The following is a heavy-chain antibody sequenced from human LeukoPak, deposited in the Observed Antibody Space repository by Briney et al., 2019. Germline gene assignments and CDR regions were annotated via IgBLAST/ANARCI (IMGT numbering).Heavy chain of an antibody. D-gene: IGHD6-19*01. CDR2: ISYDGSNK. CDR3: AKDGGGRYLAIIMA. J-gene: IGHJ5*02. V-gene: IGHV3-30*18. CDR1: GFTFSSYG. Sequence: GGSLRLSCAASGFTFSSYGMHWVRQAPGKGLEWVAVISYDGSNKYYADSVKGRFTISRDNSKNTLYLQMNSLRAEDTAVYYCAKDGGGRYLAIIMAWGQGTLVTVSS.